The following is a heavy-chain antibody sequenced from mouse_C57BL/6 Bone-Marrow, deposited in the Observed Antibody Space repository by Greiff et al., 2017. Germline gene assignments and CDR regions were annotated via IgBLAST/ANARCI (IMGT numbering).Heavy chain of an antibody. CDR1: GFTFSSYG. J-gene: IGHJ2*01. D-gene: IGHD1-1*01. CDR2: ISSGGSYT. CDR3: ARRDYYGRAYVDY. Sequence: EVKLMESGGDLVKPGGSLKLSCAASGFTFSSYGMSWVRQTPDKRLAWVATISSGGSYTYYPDSVKGRFTISRDNAKNTLYLQMSSLKSEDTAMYYCARRDYYGRAYVDYWGQGTTLTVSS. V-gene: IGHV5-6*02.